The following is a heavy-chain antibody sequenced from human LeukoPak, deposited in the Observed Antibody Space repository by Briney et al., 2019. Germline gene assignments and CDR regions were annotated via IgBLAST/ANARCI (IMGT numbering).Heavy chain of an antibody. V-gene: IGHV4-34*01. J-gene: IGHJ4*02. Sequence: PSETLSLTCAVYGGSFSGYYWSWIRRPPGKGLEWIGEINHSGSTNYNPSLKSRVTISVDTSKNQFSLKLSSVTAADTAVYYCARPGYCSGGSCLDYWGQGTLVTVSS. CDR2: INHSGST. CDR1: GGSFSGYY. D-gene: IGHD2-15*01. CDR3: ARPGYCSGGSCLDY.